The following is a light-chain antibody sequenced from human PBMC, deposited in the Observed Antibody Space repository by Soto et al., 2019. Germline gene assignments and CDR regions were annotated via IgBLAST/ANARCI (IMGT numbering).Light chain of an antibody. CDR1: ESIGSN. CDR2: GAS. V-gene: IGKV3-15*01. Sequence: EIVVTQSPATLSVSPGEGATLSCRASESIGSNLAWYQQKPGQGPRLLVYGASTRATGIPARFSGSGSETEFTLTITSLQSEDFAVYYCQHYHNWPPWTFGQGTKV. CDR3: QHYHNWPPWT. J-gene: IGKJ1*01.